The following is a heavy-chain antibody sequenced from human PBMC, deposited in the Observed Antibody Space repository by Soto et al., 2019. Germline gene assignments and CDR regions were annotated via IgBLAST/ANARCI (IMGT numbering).Heavy chain of an antibody. J-gene: IGHJ4*02. CDR3: ARERQWDPLPY. CDR1: GYTFRNYG. Sequence: VPLVQSGAEVKKPGASVEVSCEAYGYTFRNYGITWVRQAPGQGLEWIGWVSGYNRNTNYAQKFEDRVTMTTDTSASIAYLELRRLRSDDTAVYYCARERQWDPLPYWGPGTLLVVS. V-gene: IGHV1-18*01. CDR2: VSGYNRNT. D-gene: IGHD1-26*01.